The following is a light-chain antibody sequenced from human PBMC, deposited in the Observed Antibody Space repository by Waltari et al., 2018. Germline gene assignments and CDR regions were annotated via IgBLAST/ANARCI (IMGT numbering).Light chain of an antibody. CDR2: WAS. V-gene: IGKV4-1*01. CDR1: QSVLYSSNNKNY. Sequence: DIVMTQSPDSLAVSLGERATINCKSSQSVLYSSNNKNYLAWYQQKPGQPPKMLIYWASTREVGVPDRFSGSGSGTDFTLTISSLQSEDVAVYYCQQYYSTPCTFGQWTKLEIK. J-gene: IGKJ2*02. CDR3: QQYYSTPCT.